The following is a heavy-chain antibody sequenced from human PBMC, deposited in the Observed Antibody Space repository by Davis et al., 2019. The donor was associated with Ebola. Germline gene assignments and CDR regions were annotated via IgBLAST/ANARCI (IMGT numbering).Heavy chain of an antibody. CDR2: IGTAGDT. CDR1: GFTFRSYD. V-gene: IGHV3-13*01. Sequence: GESLKISCAASGFTFRSYDMHWVRQATGKGLEWVSAIGTAGDTYYPGSVRGRFTISRENAKNSLYLQMNSLRAGDTAVYYCARARFGEWDFDYWGQGTLSPSPQ. CDR3: ARARFGEWDFDY. D-gene: IGHD3-10*01. J-gene: IGHJ4*02.